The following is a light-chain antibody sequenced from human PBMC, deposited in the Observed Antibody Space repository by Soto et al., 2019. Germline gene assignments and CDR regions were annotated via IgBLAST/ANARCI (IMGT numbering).Light chain of an antibody. V-gene: IGKV3-11*01. CDR2: DAS. CDR3: QQRSNWST. CDR1: QSVSSY. Sequence: EILLTQSPSTLSLSPGERATLSCRASQSVSSYLAWYQQKPGQAPRLLIYDASNRATGIPARLSGSGSGTDFTLTISSLEPEDFAVYYCQQRSNWSTFGGGTKVDIK. J-gene: IGKJ4*01.